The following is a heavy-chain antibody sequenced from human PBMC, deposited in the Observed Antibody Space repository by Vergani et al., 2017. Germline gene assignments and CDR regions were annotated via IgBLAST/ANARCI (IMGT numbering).Heavy chain of an antibody. CDR1: GYTFTGYY. CDR3: ARGGTEGLIVVVTATGTNFDY. CDR2: INPNSGGT. Sequence: QVQLVQSGAEVKKPGASVKVSCKASGYTFTGYYMHWVRQAPGQGLEWMGWINPNSGGTNYAQKFQGRVTMTRDTSISTADMGLSRLRSDDTAVYYCARGGTEGLIVVVTATGTNFDYWGQGTLVTVSS. J-gene: IGHJ4*02. D-gene: IGHD2-21*02. V-gene: IGHV1-2*02.